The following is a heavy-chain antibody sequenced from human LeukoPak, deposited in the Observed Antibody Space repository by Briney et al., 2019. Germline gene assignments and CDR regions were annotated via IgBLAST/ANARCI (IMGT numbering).Heavy chain of an antibody. CDR1: GLTYTSHG. CDR3: ARDRGKDYFDS. Sequence: PGGSLRLSCTTSGLTYTSHGFHWLRQVVGKRLEWVAFVRNDASDTYHANSVKGRFSVSRDDSKNTLYLQMNSLRPEDTAIYYCARDRGKDYFDSWGQGTQVTVSS. CDR2: VRNDASDT. J-gene: IGHJ4*02. D-gene: IGHD4-23*01. V-gene: IGHV3-30*02.